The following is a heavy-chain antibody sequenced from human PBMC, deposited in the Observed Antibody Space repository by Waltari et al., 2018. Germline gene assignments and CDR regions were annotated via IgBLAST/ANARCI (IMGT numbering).Heavy chain of an antibody. D-gene: IGHD1-1*01. V-gene: IGHV3-21*01. CDR3: ARVPTNWNDGGGWYFDL. CDR2: ISSSSSYI. J-gene: IGHJ2*01. CDR1: GFTFSSYS. Sequence: EVQLVESGGGLVKPGGSLRLSCAASGFTFSSYSMTWVRQAPGKGLEWFSSISSSSSYISYADSVKGQFTISRDNAKNSLYLQMNSLRAEDTAVYYCARVPTNWNDGGGWYFDLWGRGTLVTVSS.